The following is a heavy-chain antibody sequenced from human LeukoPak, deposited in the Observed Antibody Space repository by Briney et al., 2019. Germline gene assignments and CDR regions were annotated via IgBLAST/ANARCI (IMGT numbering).Heavy chain of an antibody. CDR1: GGSISSSSYY. CDR3: ARRGFGNRNSTSYYNFDY. J-gene: IGHJ4*02. V-gene: IGHV4-39*01. D-gene: IGHD2-2*02. CDR2: KYYSGST. Sequence: SETLSLTCTVSGGSISSSSYYWGWIRQPPGKGLEWIGIKYYSGSTYYNPSLKSRVTISVDTSKNQFSLKVRSVTAADTAVYYWARRGFGNRNSTSYYNFDYWGQGTLVTVSS.